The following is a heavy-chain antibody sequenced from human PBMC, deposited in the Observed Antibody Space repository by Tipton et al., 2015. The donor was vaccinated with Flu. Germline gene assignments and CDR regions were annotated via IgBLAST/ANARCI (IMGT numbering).Heavy chain of an antibody. CDR3: AREKSVRGDSSGYYNWFDP. Sequence: TLSLTCTVSGGSISSGDYYWSWIRQPPGKGLEWIGYIYYSGSTYYNPSLKSRVTISVDTSKNQFSLKLSSVTAADTAVYYCAREKSVRGDSSGYYNWFDPWGQGTLVTVSS. D-gene: IGHD3-22*01. CDR1: GGSISSGDYY. CDR2: IYYSGST. J-gene: IGHJ5*02. V-gene: IGHV4-30-4*01.